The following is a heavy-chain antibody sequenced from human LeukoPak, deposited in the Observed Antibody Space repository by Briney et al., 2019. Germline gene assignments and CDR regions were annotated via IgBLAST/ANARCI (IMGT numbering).Heavy chain of an antibody. CDR3: ARDRDIGSGSYYRGPHWFDP. D-gene: IGHD3-10*01. V-gene: IGHV3-20*04. Sequence: GGSLRLSCAASGFTFDDYGMSWVRQAPGKGLEWVSDINWNGGSTGYADSVKGRFTISRDNAKNSLYLQMNSLRAEDTAVYYCARDRDIGSGSYYRGPHWFDPWGQGTLVTVSS. CDR2: INWNGGST. CDR1: GFTFDDYG. J-gene: IGHJ5*02.